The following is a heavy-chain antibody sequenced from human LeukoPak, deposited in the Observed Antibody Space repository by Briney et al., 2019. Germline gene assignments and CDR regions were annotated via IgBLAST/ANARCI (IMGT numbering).Heavy chain of an antibody. CDR1: GYTFTSYD. V-gene: IGHV1-8*01. Sequence: ASVKVSCKASGYTFTSYDINWVRQATGQGLEWMGWMNPNSGNTGYAQKFQGRVTMTRNTSISTAYMELSSLRSEDTAVYYCARGGIAAAGKDYWGQGTLATVSS. J-gene: IGHJ4*02. CDR2: MNPNSGNT. D-gene: IGHD6-13*01. CDR3: ARGGIAAAGKDY.